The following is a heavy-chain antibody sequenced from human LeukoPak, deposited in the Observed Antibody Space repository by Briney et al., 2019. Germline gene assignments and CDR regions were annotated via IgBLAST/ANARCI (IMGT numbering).Heavy chain of an antibody. D-gene: IGHD4-17*01. Sequence: GGSLRLSCAASGFTFSSYAMSWVRQAPGKGLEWVSAISGSGGSTYYADSVKGRFTISRDNAKNSLYLQMNSLRAEDTAVYYCARDRAYVRTVTTPIDYWGQGTLVTVSS. CDR3: ARDRAYVRTVTTPIDY. CDR2: ISGSGGST. V-gene: IGHV3-23*01. J-gene: IGHJ4*02. CDR1: GFTFSSYA.